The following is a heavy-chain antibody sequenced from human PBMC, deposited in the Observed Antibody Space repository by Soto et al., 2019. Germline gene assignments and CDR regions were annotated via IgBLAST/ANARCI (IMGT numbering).Heavy chain of an antibody. V-gene: IGHV3-73*01. CDR3: SSPARNLPRGEY. D-gene: IGHD3-16*01. CDR1: GFTFSGSA. J-gene: IGHJ4*02. CDR2: IRSKTNNYET. Sequence: GGSLRLSCAASGFTFSGSAMHWVRQASGKGLEWVVRIRSKTNNYETAYAASVKGRFTISRDDSKNTAYLQMNSLKTEDTAVYFCSSPARNLPRGEYWGQGTLVTVSS.